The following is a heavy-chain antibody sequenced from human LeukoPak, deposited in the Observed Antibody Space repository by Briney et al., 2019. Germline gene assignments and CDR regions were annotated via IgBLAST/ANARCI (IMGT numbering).Heavy chain of an antibody. D-gene: IGHD6-19*01. CDR3: ARGIAVAGTADFDY. CDR2: IYYSGST. V-gene: IGHV4-59*01. CDR1: GGSISSYY. Sequence: SETLSLTCTVSGGSISSYYWSWIRQPPGKGLEWIGYIYYSGSTNYNPSLKSRVTISVDTSKNQFSLKLSSVTAADTAVYYCARGIAVAGTADFDYGGQGPLVTVPS. J-gene: IGHJ4*02.